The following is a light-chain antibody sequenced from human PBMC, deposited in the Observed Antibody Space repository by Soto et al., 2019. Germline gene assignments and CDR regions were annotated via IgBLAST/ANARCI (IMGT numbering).Light chain of an antibody. CDR3: QQHSSSPWT. CDR1: QTISNTY. J-gene: IGKJ1*01. CDR2: AVS. V-gene: IGKV3-20*01. Sequence: EIVMTQSPGTLTLSPGESAALSCRASQTISNTYLVWYRQKPGQAPRLLIYAVSSRAAGIPDRFSGSGSGTDFALTIARLEPEDSAVYYCQQHSSSPWTFGQGTRVEI.